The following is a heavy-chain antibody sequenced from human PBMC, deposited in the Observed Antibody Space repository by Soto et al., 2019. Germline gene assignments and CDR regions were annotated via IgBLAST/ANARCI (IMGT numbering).Heavy chain of an antibody. CDR3: ARLYSSSEASYYYYYYGMDV. CDR1: GYSFTSYW. Sequence: GESLKISCKGSGYSFTSYWLGWVRQMAGRGLEWMGIIYPGDSDTRYSPSFQGQVTISADKSISTAYLQWSSLKASDTAMYYCARLYSSSEASYYYYYYGMDVWGQGTTVTVSS. V-gene: IGHV5-51*01. J-gene: IGHJ6*02. D-gene: IGHD6-6*01. CDR2: IYPGDSDT.